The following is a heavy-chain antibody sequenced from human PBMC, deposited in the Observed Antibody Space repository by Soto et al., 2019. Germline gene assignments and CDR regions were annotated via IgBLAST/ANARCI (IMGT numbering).Heavy chain of an antibody. J-gene: IGHJ4*02. CDR1: GFTFSSYG. CDR2: IWYDGSNK. Sequence: VQLVESGGGVVQPGRSLRLSCAASGFTFSSYGMHWVRQAPGKGLEWVAVIWYDGSNKYYADSVKGRFTISRDNSKNTLYLQMNSLRAEDTAVYYCARDHDYGDYSLDYWGQGTLVTVSS. D-gene: IGHD4-17*01. CDR3: ARDHDYGDYSLDY. V-gene: IGHV3-33*01.